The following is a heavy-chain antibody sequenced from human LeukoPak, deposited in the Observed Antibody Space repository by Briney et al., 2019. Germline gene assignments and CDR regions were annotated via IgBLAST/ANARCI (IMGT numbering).Heavy chain of an antibody. Sequence: PGGSLRLSCAASGFTVSGNYMSWVRQAPGKGPEWVSSASGGSRDTYYADSVKGRFTISRDNSKNTLFLQMDSLRAEDTALYYCAKERSRRFDFDYWGQGTLVTVSS. D-gene: IGHD3-3*01. CDR3: AKERSRRFDFDY. V-gene: IGHV3-23*01. J-gene: IGHJ4*02. CDR1: GFTVSGNY. CDR2: ASGGSRDT.